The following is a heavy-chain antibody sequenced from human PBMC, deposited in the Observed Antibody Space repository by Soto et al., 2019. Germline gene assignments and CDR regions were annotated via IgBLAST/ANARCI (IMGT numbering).Heavy chain of an antibody. Sequence: PSETLSLTCTVSGGPISSYYWSWIRQPPGKGLEWIGYIYFLGTTNYNPSLKSRVTMSADTSKNQFSLKLNSVTAADTAVYYCARMNYYDTSGYPFDYWGQGMMVTVS. J-gene: IGHJ4*02. V-gene: IGHV4-59*01. CDR2: IYFLGTT. CDR1: GGPISSYY. D-gene: IGHD3-22*01. CDR3: ARMNYYDTSGYPFDY.